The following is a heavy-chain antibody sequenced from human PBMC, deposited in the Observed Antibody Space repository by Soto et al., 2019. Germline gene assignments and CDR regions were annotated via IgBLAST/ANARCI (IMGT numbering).Heavy chain of an antibody. CDR2: ISWNSGSI. CDR1: GFTFDDYA. CDR3: AKDNRRYCSSTSCYTPFDY. V-gene: IGHV3-9*01. D-gene: IGHD2-2*02. J-gene: IGHJ4*02. Sequence: PGGSLRLSCAASGFTFDDYAMHWVRQAPGKGLEWVSGISWNSGSIGYADSVKGRFTISRDNAKNSLYLQMNSLRAGDTALYYCAKDNRRYCSSTSCYTPFDYWGQGTLVTVSS.